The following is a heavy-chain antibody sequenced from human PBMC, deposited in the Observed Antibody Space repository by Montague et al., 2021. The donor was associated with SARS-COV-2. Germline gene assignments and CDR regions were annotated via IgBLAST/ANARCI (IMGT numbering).Heavy chain of an antibody. J-gene: IGHJ6*02. Sequence: SETLSLTCIVSGGSVSSGSYYWSWIRQPPGKGLEWIGYIYYSGSTNYNPSLKSRVTISVDTSKNQSSLKLSSVTAADTAVYYCARDPWRITILGVVTRYGMDVWGQGTTVTVSS. D-gene: IGHD3-3*01. CDR3: ARDPWRITILGVVTRYGMDV. CDR2: IYYSGST. V-gene: IGHV4-61*01. CDR1: GGSVSSGSYY.